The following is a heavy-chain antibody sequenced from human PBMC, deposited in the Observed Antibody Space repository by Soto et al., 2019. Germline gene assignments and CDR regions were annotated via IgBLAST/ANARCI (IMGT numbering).Heavy chain of an antibody. CDR3: ARTVLFDYYAMDV. Sequence: SETLCLTCAVSGGSISSGGYSWSWIRQPPGKGLEWIGSIYSRGSSFNNPSLNSRVTISVDTSQNQFSLKLSSVTAADTAVYYCARTVLFDYYAMDVWGQGTTVTVSS. D-gene: IGHD2-8*01. CDR1: GGSISSGGYS. CDR2: IYSRGSS. V-gene: IGHV4-30-2*03. J-gene: IGHJ6*02.